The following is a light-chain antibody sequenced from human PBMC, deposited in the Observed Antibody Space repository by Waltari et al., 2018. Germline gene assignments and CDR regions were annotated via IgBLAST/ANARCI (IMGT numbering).Light chain of an antibody. CDR2: GTS. CDR3: QQGNSFPIT. CDR1: QDIGNR. J-gene: IGKJ3*01. Sequence: CRASQDIGNRLAWYQQEPGKAPNLLIYGTSSLQTGVPSRFSGSGSGTEFTLTISSLQPEDFGTYYCQQGNSFPITFGPGTKVEIK. V-gene: IGKV1-12*01.